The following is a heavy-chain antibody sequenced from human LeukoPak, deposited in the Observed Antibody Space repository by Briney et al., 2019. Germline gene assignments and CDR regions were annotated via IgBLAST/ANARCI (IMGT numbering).Heavy chain of an antibody. J-gene: IGHJ4*02. CDR1: GYTFTSYD. CDR3: ARDFLRGYSGYEGGY. D-gene: IGHD5-12*01. CDR2: MNPNSGNT. V-gene: IGHV1-8*02. Sequence: ASVKVSCKASGYTFTSYDINWVRQATGQGLEWMGWMNPNSGNTGYAQKLQGRVTMTTDTSTSTAYMELRSLRSDDTAVYYCARDFLRGYSGYEGGYWGQGTLVTVSS.